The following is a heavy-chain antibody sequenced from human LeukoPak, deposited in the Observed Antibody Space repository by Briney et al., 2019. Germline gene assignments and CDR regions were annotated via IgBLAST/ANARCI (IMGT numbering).Heavy chain of an antibody. Sequence: TSETLSLTCTVSGGSISSGSYYWSWIRQPAGKGLEWIGRIYTSGSTNYNPSLKSRVTISVDTSKNQFSLKLSSVTAADTAVYYCASARYYYDSSGYFYYWGQGTLVTVSS. D-gene: IGHD3-22*01. CDR2: IYTSGST. CDR1: GGSISSGSYY. J-gene: IGHJ4*02. V-gene: IGHV4-61*02. CDR3: ASARYYYDSSGYFYY.